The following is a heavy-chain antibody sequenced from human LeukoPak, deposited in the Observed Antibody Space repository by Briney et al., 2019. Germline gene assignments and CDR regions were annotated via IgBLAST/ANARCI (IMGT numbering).Heavy chain of an antibody. CDR3: ARSGNRITPGNYYYYYMDV. CDR2: ISSSGRTI. CDR1: GFTFSSYE. Sequence: GGPLRLSCAASGFTFSSYEMNWVRQAPGKGLEWVSYISSSGRTIYYADSVKGRYTISRDNAKHSLYLQMNSLRTEDTAVYYCARSGNRITPGNYYYYYMDVWGKGTTVTVSS. V-gene: IGHV3-48*03. D-gene: IGHD4-23*01. J-gene: IGHJ6*03.